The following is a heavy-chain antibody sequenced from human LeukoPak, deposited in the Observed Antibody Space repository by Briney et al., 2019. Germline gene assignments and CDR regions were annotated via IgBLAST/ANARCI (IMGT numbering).Heavy chain of an antibody. J-gene: IGHJ4*02. D-gene: IGHD3-10*01. Sequence: ASVKVSCKASGYMFTRYGINWVRQAPGQGLEWMGWISSYNGYTKYEQKFQGRVTMTTDTSTSKAYMELRSLRSDDTAVYYCARGQGNRLLWVGESLSNINPLDYWGQGTLVTVSS. V-gene: IGHV1-18*01. CDR3: ARGQGNRLLWVGESLSNINPLDY. CDR2: ISSYNGYT. CDR1: GYMFTRYG.